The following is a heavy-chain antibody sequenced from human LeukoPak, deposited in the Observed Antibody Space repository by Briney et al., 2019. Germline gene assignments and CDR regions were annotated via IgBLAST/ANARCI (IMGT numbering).Heavy chain of an antibody. CDR1: GITLSTYG. Sequence: PGGSLRLSCAASGITLSTYGMNWIRQAPGKGLEWVSHISMTSSSKYYADSVKGRFTVSRDNAKNSLYLQMDSLRDEDTAEYYCARSNQGFDFWGRGTVVTVSS. CDR3: ARSNQGFDF. V-gene: IGHV3-48*02. CDR2: ISMTSSSK. J-gene: IGHJ4*02.